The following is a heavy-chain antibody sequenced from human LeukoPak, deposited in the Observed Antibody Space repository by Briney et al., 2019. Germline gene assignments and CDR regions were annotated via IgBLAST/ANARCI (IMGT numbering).Heavy chain of an antibody. D-gene: IGHD4-17*01. J-gene: IGHJ4*02. V-gene: IGHV3-7*01. CDR1: GFTFSSYW. CDR2: IKQDGSEK. CDR3: ARDADYGDYDD. Sequence: PGGSLRLSCAASGFTFSSYWMSWVRQAPGKGLEWVANIKQDGSEKYYVDFVKGRFTISRDNAKNSLYLQMNSLRAEDTAVYYCARDADYGDYDDWGQGTLVAVSS.